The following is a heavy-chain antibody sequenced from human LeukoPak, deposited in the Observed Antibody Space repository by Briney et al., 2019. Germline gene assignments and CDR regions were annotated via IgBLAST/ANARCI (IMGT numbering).Heavy chain of an antibody. V-gene: IGHV4-34*01. Sequence: PSETLSLTCADYGVSFSGYYWSWIRQPPGKGLEWMGEINHSGSTNYNQSLKSRVTISVDTSKNQFSLQLSSVTAADTAVYYCARGLSGRYYGGHYFDYWGQGTLVTVSS. D-gene: IGHD1-26*01. CDR3: ARGLSGRYYGGHYFDY. CDR2: INHSGST. J-gene: IGHJ4*02. CDR1: GVSFSGYY.